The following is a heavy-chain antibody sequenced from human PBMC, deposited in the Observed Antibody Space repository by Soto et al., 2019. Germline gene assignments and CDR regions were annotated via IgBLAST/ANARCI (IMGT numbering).Heavy chain of an antibody. CDR1: GFTVSSNY. D-gene: IGHD6-13*01. J-gene: IGHJ6*02. Sequence: GGSLRLSCAASGFTVSSNYMSWVRQAPGKGLEWVSVIYSGGSTYYADSVKGRFTISRHNSKKTLYLQMNSLRAEDTAVYYCARDGIAASVNYGMDVWGQGTTVTVSS. CDR3: ARDGIAASVNYGMDV. V-gene: IGHV3-53*04. CDR2: IYSGGST.